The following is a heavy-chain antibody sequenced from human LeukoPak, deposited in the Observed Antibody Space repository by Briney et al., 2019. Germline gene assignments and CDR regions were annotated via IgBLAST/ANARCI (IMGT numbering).Heavy chain of an antibody. D-gene: IGHD6-19*01. CDR1: GYTFTSYD. V-gene: IGHV1-8*01. J-gene: IGHJ4*02. Sequence: GASVKVSCKASGYTFTSYDIIWVRQATGQGLEWMGWMNPNSGNTGYAQKFQGRVTMTRNTSISTAYMELSRLRSEDTAVYYCARGRFGDSSGWYVRNYFDYWGQGTLVTVSS. CDR3: ARGRFGDSSGWYVRNYFDY. CDR2: MNPNSGNT.